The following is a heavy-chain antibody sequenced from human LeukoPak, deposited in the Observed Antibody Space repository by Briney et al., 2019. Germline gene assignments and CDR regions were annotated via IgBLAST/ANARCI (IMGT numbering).Heavy chain of an antibody. CDR1: GFTFSSYA. J-gene: IGHJ1*01. CDR3: ARDGSSRSLQF. Sequence: GGSLRLSCAASGFTFSSYAMSWVRQAPGMGLEWVANIKQDGSEKYYVDSVKGRFTISRDNAKNSLYLQMNSLRAEDTAVYYCARDGSSRSLQFWGQGTLVTVSS. CDR2: IKQDGSEK. V-gene: IGHV3-7*01.